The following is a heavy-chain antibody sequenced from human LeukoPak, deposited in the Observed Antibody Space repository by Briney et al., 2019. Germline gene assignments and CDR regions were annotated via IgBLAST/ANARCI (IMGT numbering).Heavy chain of an antibody. J-gene: IGHJ4*02. Sequence: PSETLSLTCTVSGDSISSRSTYYWGWIRQPPGKGLEWIGAISYTGTTFYNPSLKSRVTISVDTSKNQFSLRLSSVTAADTAVYYCARKHSSGWYFDYWGQGTLVTVSS. CDR1: GDSISSRSTYY. CDR2: ISYTGTT. D-gene: IGHD6-19*01. V-gene: IGHV4-39*01. CDR3: ARKHSSGWYFDY.